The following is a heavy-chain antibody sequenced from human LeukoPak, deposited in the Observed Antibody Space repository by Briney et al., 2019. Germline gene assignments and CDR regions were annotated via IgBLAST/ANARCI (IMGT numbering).Heavy chain of an antibody. CDR1: GXTXSNYA. D-gene: IGHD2-15*01. J-gene: IGHJ4*02. CDR2: ISGSGGST. V-gene: IGHV3-23*01. CDR3: AQQLGYCSGGSCYFTY. Sequence: SLRLXXAASGXTXSNYAMSGVRQAPGKGVEWVSAISGSGGSTFYADSVKRRFTISRHNSKTALYLQMNSLRAEDTAVYYCAQQLGYCSGGSCYFTYWGQGTLLTVSS.